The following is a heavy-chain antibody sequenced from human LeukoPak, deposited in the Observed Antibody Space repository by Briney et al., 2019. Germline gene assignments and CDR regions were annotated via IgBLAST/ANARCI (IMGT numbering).Heavy chain of an antibody. J-gene: IGHJ4*02. Sequence: GGSLRLSCAASGLIFKKYWMNWVRQAPGKGLVWNSYFSRSGTNIFYADSVKGRFTISRDNAKNSLDLQMNSLTSDDTAVYYCARGRHWSGYPYYFDYWGQGTLVSVSS. CDR3: ARGRHWSGYPYYFDY. CDR1: GLIFKKYW. CDR2: FSRSGTNI. D-gene: IGHD3-3*01. V-gene: IGHV3-48*03.